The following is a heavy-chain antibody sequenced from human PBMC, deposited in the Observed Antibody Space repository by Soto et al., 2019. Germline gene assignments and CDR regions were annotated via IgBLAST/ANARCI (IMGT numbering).Heavy chain of an antibody. CDR2: IYYSGST. Sequence: SETLSLTCTVSGGSISSYYWSWIRQPPGKGLEWIGYIYYSGSTNYNPSLKSRVTISVDTSKNQFSLKLSSVTAADTAVYYCARDGLSRGVAWKYYYYMDVWGKGTTVTVSS. D-gene: IGHD1-1*01. J-gene: IGHJ6*03. CDR1: GGSISSYY. V-gene: IGHV4-59*01. CDR3: ARDGLSRGVAWKYYYYMDV.